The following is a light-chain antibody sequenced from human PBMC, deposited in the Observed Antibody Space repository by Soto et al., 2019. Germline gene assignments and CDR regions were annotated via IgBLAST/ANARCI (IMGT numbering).Light chain of an antibody. Sequence: DIQMTQPPSSLSTSVGDRVTITCRASQRISYYLNWYQQKPGKAPKLLIYAASNLQSGVPSRFSGSGSGTDFTLTISTLQAEDSATYYCQQTYSTPYTFGQGTKLEIK. CDR1: QRISYY. J-gene: IGKJ2*01. V-gene: IGKV1-39*01. CDR2: AAS. CDR3: QQTYSTPYT.